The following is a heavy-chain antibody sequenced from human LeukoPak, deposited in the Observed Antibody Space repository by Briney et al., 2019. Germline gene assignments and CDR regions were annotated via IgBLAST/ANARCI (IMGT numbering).Heavy chain of an antibody. J-gene: IGHJ4*02. CDR1: GFTFSSYS. V-gene: IGHV3-48*01. D-gene: IGHD3-22*01. CDR3: ATQKIVVVMDFDY. Sequence: PGGSLRLSCAASGFTFSSYSMNWVRQAPGKGLEWVSYISSSSSTIYYADSVKGRFTISRDNAKNSLYLQMNSLRAEGTAVYYCATQKIVVVMDFDYWGQGTLVTVPS. CDR2: ISSSSSTI.